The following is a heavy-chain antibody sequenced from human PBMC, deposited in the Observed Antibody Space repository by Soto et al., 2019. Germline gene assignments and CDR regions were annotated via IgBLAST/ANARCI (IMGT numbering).Heavy chain of an antibody. CDR3: AKDGMGSGSHYTSFGY. CDR1: GFTVGNNY. D-gene: IGHD3-10*01. CDR2: IYSTGTT. Sequence: EVQLVESGGGLIQPGGSLKLSCAASGFTVGNNYMSWVRQAPGKGLEWVSLIYSTGTTKYADSVKGRFTVSRDNANNTLYLQMNSLRAADTAVYYCAKDGMGSGSHYTSFGYWGQGTLVTVSS. J-gene: IGHJ4*02. V-gene: IGHV3-53*01.